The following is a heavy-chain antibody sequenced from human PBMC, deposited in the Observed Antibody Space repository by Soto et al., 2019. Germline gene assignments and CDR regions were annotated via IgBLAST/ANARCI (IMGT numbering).Heavy chain of an antibody. Sequence: ASVKVSCKASGYTFTSYDINWVRQATGQGLEWMGWMNPNSGNTGYAQKFQGRVTMTRNTSISTAYMELSSLRSEDTAVYYCARGGLYCSGGSCSAAGFDIWGQGTMVTVSS. CDR2: MNPNSGNT. CDR3: ARGGLYCSGGSCSAAGFDI. J-gene: IGHJ3*02. V-gene: IGHV1-8*01. CDR1: GYTFTSYD. D-gene: IGHD2-15*01.